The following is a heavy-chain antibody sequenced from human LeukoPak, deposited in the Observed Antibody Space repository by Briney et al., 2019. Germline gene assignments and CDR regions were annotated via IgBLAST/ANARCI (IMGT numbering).Heavy chain of an antibody. CDR1: GYTFTSYA. J-gene: IGHJ3*02. CDR3: ARERGYCSGSACYTSDAFDI. D-gene: IGHD2-2*02. Sequence: ASVKVSCKASGYTFTSYAISWVRQAPGQGLEWMGGIIPIFGTANYAQKFQGRVTITADESTSTAYMDLSRLTSDDTAVYFCARERGYCSGSACYTSDAFDIWGQGTMVTVSS. V-gene: IGHV1-69*13. CDR2: IIPIFGTA.